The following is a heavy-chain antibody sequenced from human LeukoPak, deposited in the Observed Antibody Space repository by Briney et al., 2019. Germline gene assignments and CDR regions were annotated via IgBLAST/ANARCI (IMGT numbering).Heavy chain of an antibody. CDR1: GFTFSIYG. CDR3: ARDGSGSGDY. CDR2: ISSDSTNI. Sequence: PGGCLRLSCAASGFTFSIYGMNWDRQAPGEGLEWVASISSDSTNIYYTDSVKGRFTISRDNAKNSLYLQMDSLLLEDTAVYYCARDGSGSGDYWGQGTLVTVSS. V-gene: IGHV3-21*01. D-gene: IGHD2-15*01. J-gene: IGHJ4*02.